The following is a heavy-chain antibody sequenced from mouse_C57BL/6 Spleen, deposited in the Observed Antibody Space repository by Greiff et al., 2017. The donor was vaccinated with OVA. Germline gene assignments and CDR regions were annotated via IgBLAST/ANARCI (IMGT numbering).Heavy chain of an antibody. CDR1: GYTFTSYW. V-gene: IGHV1-64*01. J-gene: IGHJ1*03. CDR2: IHPNSGST. CDR3: ARGGDVYFDV. Sequence: QVQLQQPGAELVKPGASVKLSCKASGYTFTSYWMHWVKQRPGQGLEWIGMIHPNSGSTNYNEKFKSKATLTVDKSSSTAYMQLNSLTSEDSAVYYCARGGDVYFDVWGTGTTVTVSS.